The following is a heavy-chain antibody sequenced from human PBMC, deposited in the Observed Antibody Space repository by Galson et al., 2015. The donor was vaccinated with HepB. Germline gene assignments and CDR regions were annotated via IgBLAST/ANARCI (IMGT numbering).Heavy chain of an antibody. V-gene: IGHV1-69*13. Sequence: SVKVSCKASGGTFSSYAISWVRQAPGQELEWMGGIIPIFGTANYAQRSQGRVTITADESTSTAYMELSSLRSEDTAVYYCARHYDFWSGYYFDYWGQGTLVTVSS. D-gene: IGHD3-3*01. J-gene: IGHJ4*02. CDR1: GGTFSSYA. CDR3: ARHYDFWSGYYFDY. CDR2: IIPIFGTA.